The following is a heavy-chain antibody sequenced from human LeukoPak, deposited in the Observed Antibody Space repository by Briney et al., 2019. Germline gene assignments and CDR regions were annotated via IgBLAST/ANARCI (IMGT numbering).Heavy chain of an antibody. CDR2: IKQDGSEK. D-gene: IGHD2-21*02. J-gene: IGHJ4*02. V-gene: IGHV3-7*01. Sequence: PGGSLRLSCAASGFTFRNYWMNWVRQAPGKGLEWVANIKQDGSEKNYVDSVRGRFTISRDNAKNSLYLQVNSLRVEDTAVYYCAKWGPHCVGDYCPALDSWGQGTLVTVSS. CDR1: GFTFRNYW. CDR3: AKWGPHCVGDYCPALDS.